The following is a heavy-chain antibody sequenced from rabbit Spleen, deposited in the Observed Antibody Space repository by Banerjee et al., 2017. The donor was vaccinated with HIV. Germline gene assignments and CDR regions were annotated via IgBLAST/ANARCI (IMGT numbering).Heavy chain of an antibody. V-gene: IGHV1S45*01. D-gene: IGHD1-1*01. CDR2: AYAGSSGGT. Sequence: QEQLTETGGGLVQPEGSLTLTCTASGFSFNSGYDMCWVRQAPGKGLEWVACAYAGSSGGTYSATWAKGRFTISKTSSTTVTLQMNSLTAADTATYFCARDSATSFSTYGMDLWGQGTLVTVS. J-gene: IGHJ6*01. CDR3: ARDSATSFSTYGMDL. CDR1: GFSFNSGYD.